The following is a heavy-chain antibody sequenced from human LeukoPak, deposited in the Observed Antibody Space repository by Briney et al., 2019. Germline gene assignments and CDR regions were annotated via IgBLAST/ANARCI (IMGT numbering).Heavy chain of an antibody. J-gene: IGHJ2*01. D-gene: IGHD3-22*01. V-gene: IGHV4-39*07. CDR3: ARDPRVYYDSTTPYWYFDL. CDR1: GGSISSSHYY. Sequence: SETLSLTCTVSGGSISSSHYYWGWIRQPPGKGLEWIGSIYYSGSTYYNPSLKSRVTISVDTSKNQFSLKLSSVTAADTAVYYCARDPRVYYDSTTPYWYFDLWGRGTLVTVSS. CDR2: IYYSGST.